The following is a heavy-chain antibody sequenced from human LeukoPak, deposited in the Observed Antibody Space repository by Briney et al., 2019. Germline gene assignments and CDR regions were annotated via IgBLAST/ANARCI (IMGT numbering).Heavy chain of an antibody. CDR3: ARDYSGSYTH. CDR2: IHPNSGDT. J-gene: IGHJ4*02. Sequence: ASVKVSCKASGYTFTDYYIHWVRQAPGQGLEWMALIHPNSGDTYYVQKFRGRVTMTRDTSISTAYMELNRLTSDDTAVYYCARDYSGSYTHWAQGTLVTISS. CDR1: GYTFTDYY. V-gene: IGHV1-2*06. D-gene: IGHD1-26*01.